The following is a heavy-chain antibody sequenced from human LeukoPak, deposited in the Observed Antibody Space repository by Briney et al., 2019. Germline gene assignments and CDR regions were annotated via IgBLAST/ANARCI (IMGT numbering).Heavy chain of an antibody. V-gene: IGHV1-2*04. D-gene: IGHD4-17*01. CDR3: ARTHDYGDLYYFDY. CDR2: INPNSGGT. J-gene: IGHJ4*02. CDR1: GYTFTGYY. Sequence: ASVKVSCKASGYTFTGYYMHWVRQAPGQGLEWMGWINPNSGGTNYAQKFQGWVTMTRDTSISTAYMELSRLRSDDTAVYYCARTHDYGDLYYFDYWGQGTLVTVSS.